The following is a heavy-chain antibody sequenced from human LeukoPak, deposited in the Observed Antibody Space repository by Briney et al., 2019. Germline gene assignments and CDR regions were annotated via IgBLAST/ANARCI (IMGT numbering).Heavy chain of an antibody. Sequence: GESLKISCKGSGYSFTSYWIGWVRQMPGKGLEWMGIIYPGDSDTRYSPSFQGQVTISADKSISTAYLQWSSLKASDTAMYYCARHDGYSYGWGYYYYMDVWGKGTTVTVSS. CDR1: GYSFTSYW. CDR3: ARHDGYSYGWGYYYYMDV. V-gene: IGHV5-51*01. CDR2: IYPGDSDT. D-gene: IGHD5-18*01. J-gene: IGHJ6*03.